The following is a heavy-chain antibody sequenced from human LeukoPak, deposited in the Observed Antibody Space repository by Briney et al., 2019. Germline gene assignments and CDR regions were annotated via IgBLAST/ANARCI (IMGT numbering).Heavy chain of an antibody. CDR1: GGSFSGYY. V-gene: IGHV4-34*01. J-gene: IGHJ6*03. Sequence: SETLSLTCAVYGGSFSGYYWSWIRQPPGKGLEWIGEINHSGSTNYNPSLKSRVTISVDTSKNQFSLKPSSVTAADTAVYYCARSPHAYSNYGNNYYYYMDVWGKGTTVTVSS. CDR3: ARSPHAYSNYGNNYYYYMDV. CDR2: INHSGST. D-gene: IGHD4-11*01.